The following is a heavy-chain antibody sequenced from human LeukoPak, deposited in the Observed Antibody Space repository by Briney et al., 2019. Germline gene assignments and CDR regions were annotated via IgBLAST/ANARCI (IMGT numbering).Heavy chain of an antibody. Sequence: GGSLRLSCAASGFTFSSHGMSWVRQAPGKGLEWVSTISGSGGSTYYADSVKGRFTISRDNSKNTLYLQMNSLRAEDTAVYYRASVVITWGGPGYFDYWGQGTLVTVSS. D-gene: IGHD3-16*01. CDR3: ASVVITWGGPGYFDY. CDR1: GFTFSSHG. CDR2: ISGSGGST. V-gene: IGHV3-23*01. J-gene: IGHJ4*02.